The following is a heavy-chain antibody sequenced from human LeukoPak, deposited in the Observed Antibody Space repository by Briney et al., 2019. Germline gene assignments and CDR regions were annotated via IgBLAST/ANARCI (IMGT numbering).Heavy chain of an antibody. D-gene: IGHD3-22*01. Sequence: PSETLSLTCTVSGGSISSYYWSWIRQPPGKGLEWIGYIYYSGSTDYNPSLKSRVTISVDTSKNQFSLKLSSVTAADTAVYYCASSPTYYYDSSELSFDYCGQGTLDTVSS. CDR3: ASSPTYYYDSSELSFDY. J-gene: IGHJ4*02. CDR2: IYYSGST. V-gene: IGHV4-59*01. CDR1: GGSISSYY.